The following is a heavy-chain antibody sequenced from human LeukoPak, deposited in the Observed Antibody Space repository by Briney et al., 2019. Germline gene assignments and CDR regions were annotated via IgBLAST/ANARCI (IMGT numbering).Heavy chain of an antibody. D-gene: IGHD3-3*01. CDR2: IYPGDSDT. CDR1: GYSFTSYW. CDR3: ARVRFLEWLPDAFDI. J-gene: IGHJ3*02. V-gene: IGHV5-51*01. Sequence: GESLKISCKGSGYSFTSYWIGWVRQMPGKGLEWMGIIYPGDSDTRYSPSFQGQVTISADKSISTAYLQWSSLKASDTAMYYCARVRFLEWLPDAFDIWGQGTMVTVSS.